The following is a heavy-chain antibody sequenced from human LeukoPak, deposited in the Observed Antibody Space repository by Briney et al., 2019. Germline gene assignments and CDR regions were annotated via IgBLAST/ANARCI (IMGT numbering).Heavy chain of an antibody. J-gene: IGHJ6*03. V-gene: IGHV1-69*05. CDR1: GGTFSSYA. CDR3: ARDVSYYYMDV. CDR2: IIPIFGTA. Sequence: SSVKVSCKASGGTFSSYAISWVRQAPGQGLEWMGGIIPIFGTANYAQKFLGRVTINTDKSTSTAYMELRSLRSDDTAVYYCARDVSYYYMDVWGKGTTVTVSS.